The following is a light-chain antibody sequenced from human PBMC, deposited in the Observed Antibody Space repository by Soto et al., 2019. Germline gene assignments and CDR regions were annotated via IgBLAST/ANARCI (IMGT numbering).Light chain of an antibody. Sequence: QSVRTQPASVSGSPGQSITISCTGTSSDVGGFNSVSWYQLRPGTAPKLILYDVVDRPSGVSYRFSGSKSGNTASLTISGLQAADEADYFCSSYNSTMTNVFGSGTKVTVL. CDR1: SSDVGGFNS. CDR2: DVV. CDR3: SSYNSTMTNV. J-gene: IGLJ1*01. V-gene: IGLV2-14*03.